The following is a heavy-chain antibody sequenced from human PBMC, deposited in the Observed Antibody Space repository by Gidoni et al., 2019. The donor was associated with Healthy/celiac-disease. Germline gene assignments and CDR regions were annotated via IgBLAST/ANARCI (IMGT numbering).Heavy chain of an antibody. Sequence: EVQLVESGGGLVKPGGSLRLPCATSGFTVSSYSMNWVRQAPGKGLEWVSSISSSSNYIYYADSVKGRFTISRDNAKNSLYLQMNSLRAEDTAVYYCARLLRLGELSQDAFDIWGQGTMVTVSS. V-gene: IGHV3-21*01. J-gene: IGHJ3*02. D-gene: IGHD3-16*02. CDR1: GFTVSSYS. CDR3: ARLLRLGELSQDAFDI. CDR2: ISSSSNYI.